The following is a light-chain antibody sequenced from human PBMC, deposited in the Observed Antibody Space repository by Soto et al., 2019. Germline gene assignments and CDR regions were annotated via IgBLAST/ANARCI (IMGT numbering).Light chain of an antibody. CDR2: DVS. Sequence: QSVLTQPRSVSGSPGQSVTIYCTGTSSDVAGYNYVSWYQQHPVKAPKLMIYDVSKRPSGVPDRFSGSKSGNTASLTISGLQAEDEADYYCCSYAGSYGVCGGGTKLTVL. J-gene: IGLJ3*02. V-gene: IGLV2-11*01. CDR1: SSDVAGYNY. CDR3: CSYAGSYGV.